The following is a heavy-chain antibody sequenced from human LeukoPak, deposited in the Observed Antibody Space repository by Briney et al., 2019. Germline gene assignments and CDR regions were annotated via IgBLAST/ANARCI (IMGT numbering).Heavy chain of an antibody. CDR3: ARGQRIAVAGTGRYYYYMDV. J-gene: IGHJ6*03. Sequence: ASVTVSCKASGYTFTSYDINWVRQATGQGLEWMGWMNPNSGNTGYAQKFQGRVTMTRNTSISTAYMELSSLRSEDTAVYYCARGQRIAVAGTGRYYYYMDVWGKGTTVTVSS. CDR2: MNPNSGNT. V-gene: IGHV1-8*01. D-gene: IGHD6-19*01. CDR1: GYTFTSYD.